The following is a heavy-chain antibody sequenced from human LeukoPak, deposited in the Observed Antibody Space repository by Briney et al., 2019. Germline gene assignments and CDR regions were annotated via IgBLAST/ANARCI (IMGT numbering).Heavy chain of an antibody. CDR3: AREWELLSYYYYYAVDV. V-gene: IGHV1-2*06. J-gene: IGHJ6*02. D-gene: IGHD1-26*01. CDR1: GYTFTGYH. Sequence: ASVKVSCKTSGYTFTGYHIHWVRQAPGQGLERMGRINPNTGGTNYAQKFQGRVTMTRDTSTSTTYMELSSLRSDDTAVYYCAREWELLSYYYYYAVDVWGQGTTVTVSS. CDR2: INPNTGGT.